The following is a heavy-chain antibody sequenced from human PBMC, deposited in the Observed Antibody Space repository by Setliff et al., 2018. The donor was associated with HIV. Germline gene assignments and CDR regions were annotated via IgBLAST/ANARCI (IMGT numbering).Heavy chain of an antibody. CDR1: RYSFTTYW. D-gene: IGHD4-17*01. J-gene: IGHJ4*02. CDR2: VYPGDSDT. CDR3: ATVDPNYGDYGNF. Sequence: LKISCKGSRYSFTTYWIAWVRQMPGKGLEWMGIVYPGDSDTRYSPAFQGQVTISADKSISTAYLHWSSLKASDAAMYYCATVDPNYGDYGNFWGQGTLVTV. V-gene: IGHV5-51*01.